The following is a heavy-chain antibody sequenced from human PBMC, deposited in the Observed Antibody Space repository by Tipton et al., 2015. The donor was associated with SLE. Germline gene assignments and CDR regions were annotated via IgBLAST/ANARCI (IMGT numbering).Heavy chain of an antibody. D-gene: IGHD3-3*01. V-gene: IGHV4-61*02. Sequence: TLSLTCTVSGGSISGATSHWAWIRQPAGKGLEWIGRIYISGNTNYNPSLKSRVTISVDKNEVSLKVRFVTAADTAVYYCARRVDFWSYWFFDIWGRGTPVSVSS. CDR3: ARRVDFWSYWFFDI. CDR1: GGSISGATSH. CDR2: IYISGNT. J-gene: IGHJ2*01.